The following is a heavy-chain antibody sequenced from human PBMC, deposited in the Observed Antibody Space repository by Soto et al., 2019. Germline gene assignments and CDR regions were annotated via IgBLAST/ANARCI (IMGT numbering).Heavy chain of an antibody. CDR1: GGSISSSSYY. CDR2: IYYSGST. D-gene: IGHD6-19*01. V-gene: IGHV4-39*01. J-gene: IGHJ4*02. Sequence: QLQLQESGPGLVKPSETLSLTCTVSGGSISSSSYYWGWTRQPPGKGLEWIGSIYYSGSTYYNPSLKSRVTISVDTSKNQFALKLSSVTAADTAVYYCARQMEPTRIAVAGTAFDYWGQGTLVTVSS. CDR3: ARQMEPTRIAVAGTAFDY.